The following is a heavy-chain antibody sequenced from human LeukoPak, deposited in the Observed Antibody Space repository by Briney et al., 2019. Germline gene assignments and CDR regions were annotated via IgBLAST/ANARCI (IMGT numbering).Heavy chain of an antibody. CDR1: GGSFSGYY. V-gene: IGHV4-34*01. CDR2: INHSGST. CDR3: ARDPGHYYGSGSLDY. Sequence: SETLSLTCAVYGGSFSGYYWSWTRQPPGKGLEWIGEINHSGSTNYNPSLKSRVTISVDTSKNQFSLKLSSVTAADTAVYYCARDPGHYYGSGSLDYWGQGTLVTVSS. J-gene: IGHJ4*02. D-gene: IGHD3-10*01.